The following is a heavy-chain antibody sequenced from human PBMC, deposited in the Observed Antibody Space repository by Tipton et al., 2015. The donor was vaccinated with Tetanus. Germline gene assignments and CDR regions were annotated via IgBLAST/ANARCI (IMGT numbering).Heavy chain of an antibody. Sequence: TLSLTCAVSGGSISDTNWWTWVRQPPGKGLEWIGEIYHSGSTNYNPSPKSRVTISVDKSKNQFSLRLTSVTAADTAVFYCAGLYYYDSASYPLYWGQGTLVTVSS. J-gene: IGHJ4*02. D-gene: IGHD3-10*01. CDR1: GGSISDTNW. CDR3: AGLYYYDSASYPLY. V-gene: IGHV4-4*02. CDR2: IYHSGST.